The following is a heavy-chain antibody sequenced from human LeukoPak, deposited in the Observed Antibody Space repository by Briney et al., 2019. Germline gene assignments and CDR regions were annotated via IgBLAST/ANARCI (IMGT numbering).Heavy chain of an antibody. CDR1: GYTFTGYY. CDR3: ARGIAVAGIDY. D-gene: IGHD6-19*01. CDR2: INPNSGAT. V-gene: IGHV1-2*02. J-gene: IGHJ4*02. Sequence: GASVKVSCKASGYTFTGYYMHWVRQAPGQGLEWMGWINPNSGATNFAQKFQGRVTMTRDASISTAYMEVSSLRSGDTAVYYCARGIAVAGIDYWGQGTLVTVSS.